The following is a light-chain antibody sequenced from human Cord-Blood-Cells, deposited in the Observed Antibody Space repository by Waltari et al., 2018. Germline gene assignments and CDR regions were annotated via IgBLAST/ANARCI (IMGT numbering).Light chain of an antibody. V-gene: IGKV1-39*01. CDR1: QSIRHY. CDR3: QQSYSTPYT. CDR2: AAS. Sequence: DIQMTQSPSSLSASVGDSVTITCRASQSIRHYLNWYQQKPGNGPKLLIYAASSLQSGFPSRFSGSGSGTDFTLTISSLQPEDFATYYCQQSYSTPYTFGQGTKLEIK. J-gene: IGKJ2*01.